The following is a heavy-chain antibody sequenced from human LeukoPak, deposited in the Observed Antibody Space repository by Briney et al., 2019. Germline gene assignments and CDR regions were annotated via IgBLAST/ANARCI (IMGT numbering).Heavy chain of an antibody. Sequence: PGGPLRLPCAASGFTVSSNYMSWVRQAPGEAVEWVSVIYSGGSTDYADSVKGRFTISRDSSKNTLYLQMNSLRAEDTAVYYCARDQFAFGLFDYWGQGTVVAVSA. J-gene: IGHJ4*02. CDR2: IYSGGST. D-gene: IGHD3/OR15-3a*01. V-gene: IGHV3-53*01. CDR1: GFTVSSNY. CDR3: ARDQFAFGLFDY.